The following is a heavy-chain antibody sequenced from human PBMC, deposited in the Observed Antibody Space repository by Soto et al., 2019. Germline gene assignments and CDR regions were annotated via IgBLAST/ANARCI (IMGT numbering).Heavy chain of an antibody. J-gene: IGHJ1*01. D-gene: IGHD2-15*01. CDR2: MNPNSGNT. Sequence: QVQLVQSGAEVKKPGASVKVSCKASGYTFTSYDINWVGQATGQGLEWMGWMNPNSGNTGFVQKLQGRVNMTRNPSISTAYMELSSPRSEDTAVYYCARGPQDILDHWGQGTLVTVSS. CDR3: ARGPQDILDH. V-gene: IGHV1-8*01. CDR1: GYTFTSYD.